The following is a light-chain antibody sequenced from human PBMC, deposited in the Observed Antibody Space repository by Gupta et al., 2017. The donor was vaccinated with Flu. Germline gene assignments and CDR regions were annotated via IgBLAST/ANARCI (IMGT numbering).Light chain of an antibody. V-gene: IGLV1-44*01. CDR3: DGQADSINGVV. J-gene: IGLJ3*02. Sequence: QPVLTQPPSASGTPGQRVTISCSGSSSNVGSNTVNWYQQLPGTAPNLLIYRNNQRPSGVPDRFSGSKAGTSASPALTVAKSEYEAEDDCDGQADSINGVVFGGGTKLTVL. CDR1: SSNVGSNT. CDR2: RNN.